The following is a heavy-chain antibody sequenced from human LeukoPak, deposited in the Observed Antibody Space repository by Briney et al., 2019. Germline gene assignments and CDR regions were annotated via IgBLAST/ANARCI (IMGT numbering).Heavy chain of an antibody. Sequence: PGGSLRLSCAASGFTFSSYWMSWVRQAPGKGLEWVANIKQDGSEKYYVDSVKGRFTISRDNAKNSLYLQINSLRAEDTAVYYCARPRISGRRYGAFDIWGQGTMVTVSS. CDR1: GFTFSSYW. V-gene: IGHV3-7*01. D-gene: IGHD6-19*01. CDR3: ARPRISGRRYGAFDI. CDR2: IKQDGSEK. J-gene: IGHJ3*02.